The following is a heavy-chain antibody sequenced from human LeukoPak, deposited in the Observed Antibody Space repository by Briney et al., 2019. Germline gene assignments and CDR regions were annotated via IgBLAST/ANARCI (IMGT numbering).Heavy chain of an antibody. V-gene: IGHV3-66*03. Sequence: GGSLRLSCAASGFSVNNNYMDWVRQAPGKGLEWVSEIDNFGTTYYADSVKGRFTISRDNAKNTMYLQMSSLRADDSAVYYCGRGGLTGQMAAFDYWGQGALVTVST. D-gene: IGHD3-9*01. J-gene: IGHJ4*02. CDR3: GRGGLTGQMAAFDY. CDR2: IDNFGTT. CDR1: GFSVNNNY.